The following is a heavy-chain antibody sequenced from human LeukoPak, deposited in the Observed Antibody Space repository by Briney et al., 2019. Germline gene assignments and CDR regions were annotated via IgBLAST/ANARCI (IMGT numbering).Heavy chain of an antibody. CDR3: ARAAGETLFDY. CDR1: GGSISSGGYY. Sequence: SQTLSLTCTVSGGSISSGGYYWSWIRQHPGKGLEWVGYIYYSGSTYYNPSLKSRVTISVDTSKNQFSLKLSSVTAADTAVYYCARAAGETLFDYWGQGTLVTVSS. J-gene: IGHJ4*02. V-gene: IGHV4-31*03. CDR2: IYYSGST. D-gene: IGHD3-10*01.